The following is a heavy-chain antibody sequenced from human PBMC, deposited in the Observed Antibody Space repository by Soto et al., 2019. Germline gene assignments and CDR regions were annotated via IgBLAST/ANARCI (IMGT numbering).Heavy chain of an antibody. CDR1: GYSFAGYW. V-gene: IGHV5-10-1*01. J-gene: IGHJ4*02. CDR2: IDPSDSQT. CDR3: ARQIYDSNTGPNFQYYFDS. Sequence: GESLKISCQGSGYSFAGYWITWVRQKPVKCLEWMGRIDPSDSQTYYSPSFRGHVTISVTKSITTVFLQWSSLRASDTAMYYCARQIYDSNTGPNFQYYFDSWGQGTPLTVSS. D-gene: IGHD5-12*01.